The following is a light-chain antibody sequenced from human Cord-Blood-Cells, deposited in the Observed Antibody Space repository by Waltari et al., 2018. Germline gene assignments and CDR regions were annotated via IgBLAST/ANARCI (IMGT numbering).Light chain of an antibody. CDR3: MQALQTPRT. Sequence: DIVMTQSPLPLPVTPGEPASISCRSSQSLLHSNGYNYLDWYLQKPGQSPQLLIYLGSNRASGVPDRFSGSGSGTDFTLKTSRVEAEDVGVYYCMQALQTPRTFGQGTKVEIK. J-gene: IGKJ1*01. CDR1: QSLLHSNGYNY. V-gene: IGKV2-28*01. CDR2: LGS.